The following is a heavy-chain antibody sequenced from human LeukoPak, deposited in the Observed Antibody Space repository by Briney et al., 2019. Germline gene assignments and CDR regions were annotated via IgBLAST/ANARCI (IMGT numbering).Heavy chain of an antibody. CDR3: TKIANGGLSDY. Sequence: SETLSLTCTVSGGSISGYYWAWIRQPPGKVLEWIGYIHYSGNTNYNPSLKSRVTMSVDTSKNQFSLILTSVTAADTAVYYCTKIANGGLSDYWGQGTLVTVSS. J-gene: IGHJ4*02. CDR2: IHYSGNT. D-gene: IGHD2-8*01. CDR1: GGSISGYY. V-gene: IGHV4-59*01.